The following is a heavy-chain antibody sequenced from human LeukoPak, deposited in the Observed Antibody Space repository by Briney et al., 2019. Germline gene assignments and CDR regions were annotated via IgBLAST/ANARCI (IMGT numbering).Heavy chain of an antibody. CDR1: GFTFGSFA. CDR2: ISGTGGNT. V-gene: IGHV3-23*01. D-gene: IGHD3-10*01. CDR3: AKDLRPRAPLWYFDY. J-gene: IGHJ4*02. Sequence: GGSLRLSCAASGFTFGSFAMNWVRQAPGKGLEWVSTISGTGGNTYYADSVKGRFTISRDNSKNTLYLQMTSLRVEDTAVYYCAKDLRPRAPLWYFDYWGQGALVTVSS.